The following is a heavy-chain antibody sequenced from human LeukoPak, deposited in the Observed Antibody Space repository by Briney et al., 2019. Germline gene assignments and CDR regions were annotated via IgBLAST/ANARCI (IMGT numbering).Heavy chain of an antibody. CDR1: GASISSYY. V-gene: IGHV4-59*01. CDR3: ARGYYDSSGYSNPFDY. CDR2: IYYTGNT. J-gene: IGHJ4*02. Sequence: SETLSLTCTVSGASISSYYWSWIRQPPGKGLEWIGYIYYTGNTNYNPSLKSRVTVSVDTSKNQFSLRLTSVTAADTAVYYCARGYYDSSGYSNPFDYWGQGTLVTVSS. D-gene: IGHD3-22*01.